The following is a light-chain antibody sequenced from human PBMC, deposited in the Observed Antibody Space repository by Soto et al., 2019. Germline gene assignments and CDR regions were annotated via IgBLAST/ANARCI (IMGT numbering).Light chain of an antibody. J-gene: IGKJ1*01. CDR1: HGIIIY. Sequence: IRMTKAPSSLSASVGDRVTITXRASHGIIIYLSWYQQKSGKXTKILXXSEXTLQSGVPSRFSGSGSGTDSALTISSMSPDALEISECRDYNRLPSRTFGQGTKVDI. CDR3: RDYNRLPSRT. CDR2: SEX. V-gene: IGKV1-27*01.